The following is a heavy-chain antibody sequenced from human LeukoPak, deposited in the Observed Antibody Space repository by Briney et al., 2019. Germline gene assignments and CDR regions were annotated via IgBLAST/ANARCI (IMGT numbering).Heavy chain of an antibody. Sequence: GGSLRLSCAASGFTFNNYWMAWVRQAPGKGLEWVANIKGDRSEKFYVDSVKGRFTISRDNAKNSLYLQMGSLRAEDTAAYYCARDAVDTANAVWGQGTTVTVSS. CDR2: IKGDRSEK. D-gene: IGHD5-18*01. CDR3: ARDAVDTANAV. CDR1: GFTFNNYW. J-gene: IGHJ6*02. V-gene: IGHV3-7*03.